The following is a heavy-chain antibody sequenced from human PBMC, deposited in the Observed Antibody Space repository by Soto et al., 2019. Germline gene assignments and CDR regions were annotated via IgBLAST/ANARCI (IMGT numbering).Heavy chain of an antibody. Sequence: GGSLRLSCAASGFTFNNYAMNWVRQAPGNGLEFVATISAAFGSTYYADSVKGRFTVCGCNSKDRLYLQMNCLRVEDTAVYYCAKDRPAGNFDYWGQGTQVTVSS. CDR1: GFTFNNYA. CDR2: ISAAFGST. V-gene: IGHV3-23*01. CDR3: AKDRPAGNFDY. J-gene: IGHJ4*02.